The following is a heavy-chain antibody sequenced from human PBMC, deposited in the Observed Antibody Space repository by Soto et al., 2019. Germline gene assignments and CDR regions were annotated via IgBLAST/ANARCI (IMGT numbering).Heavy chain of an antibody. J-gene: IGHJ4*02. Sequence: GGSLRLSCAASGFTFSNSGMNWVRQAPGKGLEWVSYITSSSSATFYADSVKGRFTISRDNAKNSLYLQMNSLRAEDTALYYCARGWSGGEDYWGQGTLVTVSS. CDR1: GFTFSNSG. CDR3: ARGWSGGEDY. D-gene: IGHD3-3*01. CDR2: ITSSSSAT. V-gene: IGHV3-48*01.